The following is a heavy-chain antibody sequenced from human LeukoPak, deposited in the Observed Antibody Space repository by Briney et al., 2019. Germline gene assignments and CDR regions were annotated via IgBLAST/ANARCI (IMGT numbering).Heavy chain of an antibody. Sequence: GASVKVSCKASGYTFTGYGISWVRQAPGQGLEWMGWISAYNGNTNYAQKLQGRVTMTTDTSTSTAYMELRYLRSDDTAVYYCARVYNWNYYHYMDVWGKGTTVTVSS. V-gene: IGHV1-18*01. CDR3: ARVYNWNYYHYMDV. D-gene: IGHD1-20*01. J-gene: IGHJ6*03. CDR2: ISAYNGNT. CDR1: GYTFTGYG.